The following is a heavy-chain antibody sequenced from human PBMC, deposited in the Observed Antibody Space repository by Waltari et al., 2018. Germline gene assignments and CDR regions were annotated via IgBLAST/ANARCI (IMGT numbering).Heavy chain of an antibody. CDR1: GVSISSSSNY. CDR3: ARVSMVQGNAFDI. V-gene: IGHV4-39*07. Sequence: QLQLQESGPGLVKPSETLSLTCTFSGVSISSSSNYWGWIRQPPGKGLEWIGSIYYSGSTYYNPSLKSRVTISVDTSKNQFSLKLSSVTAADTAVYYCARVSMVQGNAFDIWGQGTMVTVS. CDR2: IYYSGST. D-gene: IGHD3-10*01. J-gene: IGHJ3*02.